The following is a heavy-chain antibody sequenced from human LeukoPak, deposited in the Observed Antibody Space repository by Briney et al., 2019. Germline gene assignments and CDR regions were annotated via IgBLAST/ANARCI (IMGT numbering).Heavy chain of an antibody. J-gene: IGHJ3*02. D-gene: IGHD6-19*01. Sequence: ASVKVXCKASGYTFTGYYMHWVRQAPGQGLEWMGIINPSGGSTSYAQKFQGRVTMTRDTSTSTVYMELSRLRSEDTAVYYCGXDRXXRVXGMVPRDAFDIWGQGTMVTVSS. CDR2: INPSGGST. CDR1: GYTFTGYY. V-gene: IGHV1-46*01. CDR3: GXDRXXRVXGMVPRDAFDI.